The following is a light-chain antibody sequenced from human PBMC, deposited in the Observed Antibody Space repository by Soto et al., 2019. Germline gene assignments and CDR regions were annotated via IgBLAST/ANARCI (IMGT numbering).Light chain of an antibody. V-gene: IGLV1-40*01. CDR1: SSNIGAGYD. CDR3: QSYDSSLGGMV. J-gene: IGLJ2*01. CDR2: GNS. Sequence: QAVVTQPPSVSGAPGQRVTISCTGSSSNIGAGYDVHWYQQLPGTAPKLLIYGNSNRPSGVPDRFSGSKSGTSGSLAITGLQAEDEADYHCQSYDSSLGGMVFGGGTQLTVL.